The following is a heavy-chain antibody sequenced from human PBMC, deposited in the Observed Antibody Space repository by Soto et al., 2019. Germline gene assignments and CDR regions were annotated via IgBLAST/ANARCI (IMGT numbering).Heavy chain of an antibody. V-gene: IGHV4-34*09. Sequence: SETLSLTCAVYGGSFSGYYWNWIRQPPGKGLEWIGEINHSGSTNYNPSLKSRVTISVDTSKNQFSLKLSSVTAADTAVYYCARDSPRSVAATYWGQGTLVTVSS. CDR1: GGSFSGYY. CDR3: ARDSPRSVAATY. CDR2: INHSGST. J-gene: IGHJ4*02. D-gene: IGHD2-15*01.